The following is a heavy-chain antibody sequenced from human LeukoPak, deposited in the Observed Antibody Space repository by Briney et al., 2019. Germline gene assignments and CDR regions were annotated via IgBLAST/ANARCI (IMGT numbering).Heavy chain of an antibody. J-gene: IGHJ6*04. V-gene: IGHV1-69*13. D-gene: IGHD3-10*01. Sequence: ASVKVSCKASGGTFSSYAISWVRQAPGQELEWMGGIIPIFGTANYAQKFQGRVTITADESTSTAYMELSSLRSEDTAVYYCASYGSGSYRDYYYYGMDVWGKGTTVTVSS. CDR2: IIPIFGTA. CDR3: ASYGSGSYRDYYYYGMDV. CDR1: GGTFSSYA.